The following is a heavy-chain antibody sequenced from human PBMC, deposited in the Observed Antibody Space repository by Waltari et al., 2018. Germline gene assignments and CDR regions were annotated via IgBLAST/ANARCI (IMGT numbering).Heavy chain of an antibody. CDR1: GGSISSSSYY. V-gene: IGHV4-39*01. Sequence: QLQLQESGPGLVKPSETLSLTCTVPGGSISSSSYYWGWIRQPPGKGLEWIGSIYYSGSTYYNPSLKSRVTISVDTAVYYCARRDCSSTSCHEMGGFDYWGQGTLVTVSS. CDR2: IYYSGST. J-gene: IGHJ4*02. CDR3: Y. D-gene: IGHD2-2*01.